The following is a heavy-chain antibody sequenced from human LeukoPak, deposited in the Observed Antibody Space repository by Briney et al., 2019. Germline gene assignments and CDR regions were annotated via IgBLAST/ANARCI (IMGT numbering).Heavy chain of an antibody. CDR2: IIPIFGTA. CDR3: ARVYGSGSYYNDLDY. Sequence: GASVKVSCKASGGTFSSYAISWVRQAPGQGLEWMGGIIPIFGTANYAQKFQGRVTITADESTSTAYMELSSLRSEDTAVYYCARVYGSGSYYNDLDYWGQGTLVTVSS. V-gene: IGHV1-69*13. D-gene: IGHD3-10*01. J-gene: IGHJ4*02. CDR1: GGTFSSYA.